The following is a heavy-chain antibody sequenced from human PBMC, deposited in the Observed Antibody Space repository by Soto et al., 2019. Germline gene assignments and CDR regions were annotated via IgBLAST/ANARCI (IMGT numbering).Heavy chain of an antibody. D-gene: IGHD6-13*01. CDR3: ARDPGHRAAAGSIDY. Sequence: ASVKVSCKASGYTFTSYGISWVRQAPGQGLEWMGWISAYNGNTNYAQKLQGRVTMTNDTSTSTAYMEPRSLRSDDTAVYYCARDPGHRAAAGSIDYWGQGTLVTVSS. CDR2: ISAYNGNT. CDR1: GYTFTSYG. V-gene: IGHV1-18*01. J-gene: IGHJ4*02.